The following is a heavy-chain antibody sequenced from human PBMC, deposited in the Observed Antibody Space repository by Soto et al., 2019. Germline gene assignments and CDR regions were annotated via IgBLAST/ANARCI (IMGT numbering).Heavy chain of an antibody. V-gene: IGHV1-8*01. J-gene: IGHJ3*02. Sequence: QVQLVQSGAEVKKPGASVKVSCKASGYAFTRYDINWVRQATGQGLEWMGWMNPNSGNTGYAQKFQGRVTMTRDSSISTAYMEVSSLRFEYTAVYYCARAVNADAFDIWGQGTMVTVSS. D-gene: IGHD3-10*01. CDR1: GYAFTRYD. CDR3: ARAVNADAFDI. CDR2: MNPNSGNT.